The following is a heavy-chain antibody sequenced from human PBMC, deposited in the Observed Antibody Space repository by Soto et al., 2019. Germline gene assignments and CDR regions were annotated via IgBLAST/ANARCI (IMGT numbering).Heavy chain of an antibody. V-gene: IGHV2-5*02. D-gene: IGHD4-17*01. CDR2: IYWDDDK. J-gene: IGHJ4*02. CDR3: AHLTTRGFYFDY. Sequence: QITLKESGPTLVKPTQTLTLTCTFSGFSLRNSGVGVGWIRQPPGKALEWLALIYWDDDKRYSPSLKSRLTITKHTSTTPFVLTMTTMAPVDTATYYCAHLTTRGFYFDYWGQGTLVTVSS. CDR1: GFSLRNSGVG.